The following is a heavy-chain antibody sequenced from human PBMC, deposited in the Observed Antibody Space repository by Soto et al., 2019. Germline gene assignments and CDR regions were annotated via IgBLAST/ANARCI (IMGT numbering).Heavy chain of an antibody. Sequence: PGGSLRLSCVASGFTFSNYWMHWVRQVPGKGLVWVSRINTDASSTTYGDSVKGRFTISRDNAKNTLYLQMNSLKVEDTGVYYCTRPVSAISVAYRARFQNYYDMDVWGRGTTATVSS. V-gene: IGHV3-74*03. J-gene: IGHJ6*02. CDR2: INTDASST. CDR1: GFTFSNYW. D-gene: IGHD3-16*01. CDR3: TRPVSAISVAYRARFQNYYDMDV.